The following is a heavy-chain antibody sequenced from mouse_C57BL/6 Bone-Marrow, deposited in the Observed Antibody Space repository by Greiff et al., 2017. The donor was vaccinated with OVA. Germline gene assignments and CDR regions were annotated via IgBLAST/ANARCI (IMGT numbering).Heavy chain of an antibody. CDR1: GYTFTSYW. J-gene: IGHJ4*01. CDR2: INPSNGGT. Sequence: QVQLQQPGTELVKPGASVKLSCKASGYTFTSYWMHWVKQRPGQGLEWIGNINPSNGGTNYNEKFKSKATLTVDKSSSTAYMQLSSLTSEDSAVYYCARSGTTVVGPYYAMDYWGQGTSVTVSS. CDR3: ARSGTTVVGPYYAMDY. D-gene: IGHD1-1*01. V-gene: IGHV1-53*01.